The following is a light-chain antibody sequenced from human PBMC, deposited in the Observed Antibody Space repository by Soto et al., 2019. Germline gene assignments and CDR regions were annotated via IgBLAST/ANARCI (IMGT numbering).Light chain of an antibody. CDR2: DVT. CDR1: SSDVGNYKY. Sequence: QSALTQPASVSGSPGQSITISCAGISSDVGNYKYVSWYQQHPGKAPKLLIYDVTYRPSGVSSRFSGSKSGNTASLTISGLQAEDEADYYCRSYTSSSTLNVLFGGGTKLTVL. V-gene: IGLV2-14*03. CDR3: RSYTSSSTLNVL. J-gene: IGLJ2*01.